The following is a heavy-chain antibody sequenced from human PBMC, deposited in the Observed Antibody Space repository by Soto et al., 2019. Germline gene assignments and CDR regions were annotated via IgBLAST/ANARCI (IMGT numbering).Heavy chain of an antibody. D-gene: IGHD5-12*01. V-gene: IGHV4-39*01. J-gene: IGHJ4*02. CDR2: IYYSGTS. CDR3: ASRVEGLYSGNDRYYFDY. CDR1: GGSISTSAYY. Sequence: SETLSLTCTVSGGSISTSAYYWGWIRQPPGKGLEWIGTIYYSGTSYHNPSLKSRVTISVDTSKNQFSLTLTSVTAADTAVYYCASRVEGLYSGNDRYYFDYWGQGTLVTVS.